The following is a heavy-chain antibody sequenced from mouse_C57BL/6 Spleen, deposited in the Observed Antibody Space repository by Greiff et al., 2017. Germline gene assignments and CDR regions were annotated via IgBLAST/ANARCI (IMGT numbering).Heavy chain of an antibody. CDR2: IYPGDGDT. Sequence: QVQLKESGPELVKPGASVKISCKASGYAFSSSWMNWVKQRPGKGLEWIGRIYPGDGDTNYNGKFKGKATLTADKSSSPAYMQLSSLTSEDSAVYCCARKATVVDGAMDYWGQGTSVTVSS. V-gene: IGHV1-82*01. J-gene: IGHJ4*01. CDR1: GYAFSSSW. D-gene: IGHD1-1*01. CDR3: ARKATVVDGAMDY.